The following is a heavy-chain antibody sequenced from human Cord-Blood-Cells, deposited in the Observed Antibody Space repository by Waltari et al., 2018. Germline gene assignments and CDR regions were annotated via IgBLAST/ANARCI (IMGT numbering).Heavy chain of an antibody. D-gene: IGHD4-17*01. J-gene: IGHJ4*02. CDR2: IYYSGST. CDR3: AAMTTVTTYFDY. Sequence: QVQLQESGPGLVKPSETLSLTCTVSGGSISSYYWSWIRQPPGKGLEWIGYIYYSGSTNYNPSLKSRVTISVDTSKNQFYLKLSSVTAADTAVYYCAAMTTVTTYFDYWGQGTLVTVSS. CDR1: GGSISSYY. V-gene: IGHV4-59*01.